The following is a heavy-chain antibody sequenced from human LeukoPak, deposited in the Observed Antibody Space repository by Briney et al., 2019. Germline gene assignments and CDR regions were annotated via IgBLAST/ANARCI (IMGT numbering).Heavy chain of an antibody. CDR3: ARGGVVTGTKYALEY. Sequence: PGGSLRLSCTASGFIFSYYAMHWVRQAPGKGLEWVAIISYDGTDENFADSVEGRFTISRDNSMNTLYLQMNSLRHEDTAVYFCARGGVVTGTKYALEYWGQGILVAVSS. J-gene: IGHJ4*02. CDR2: ISYDGTDE. CDR1: GFIFSYYA. V-gene: IGHV3-30*01. D-gene: IGHD1-7*01.